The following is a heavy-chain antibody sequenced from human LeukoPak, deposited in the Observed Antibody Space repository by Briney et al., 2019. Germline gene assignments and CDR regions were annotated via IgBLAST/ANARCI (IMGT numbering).Heavy chain of an antibody. CDR2: FYYSGST. J-gene: IGHJ6*03. D-gene: IGHD3-9*01. CDR1: GGSITSSSYY. CDR3: ASQYFGYYYMDV. V-gene: IGHV4-39*01. Sequence: SETLSLTCTVSGGSITSSSYYWGWIRQPPGKGLEWIGSFYYSGSTYYNPSLKSRVTISVDTSKNQFSLKLSSVTAADTAVYYCASQYFGYYYMDVWGKGTTVTVSS.